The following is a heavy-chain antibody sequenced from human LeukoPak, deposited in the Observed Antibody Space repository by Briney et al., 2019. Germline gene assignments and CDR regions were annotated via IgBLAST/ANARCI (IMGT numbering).Heavy chain of an antibody. CDR2: IIPIFGTA. V-gene: IGHV1-69*13. D-gene: IGHD3-10*01. CDR3: ARSRGTGGAFDI. CDR1: GGTFSSYA. J-gene: IGHJ3*02. Sequence: SVKVSRKASGGTFSSYAISWVRQAPGQGLEWMGGIIPIFGTANYAQNFQGRVTITADESTSTAYMELSSLRSEDTAVYYCARSRGTGGAFDIWGQGTMVTVSS.